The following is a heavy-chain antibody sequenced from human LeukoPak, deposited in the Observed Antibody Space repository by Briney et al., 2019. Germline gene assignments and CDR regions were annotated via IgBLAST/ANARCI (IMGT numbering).Heavy chain of an antibody. Sequence: PGRSLRLSCAASGFTFSSYGMHWVRQAPGKGLEWVAVISYDGSNKYYADSVKGRFTISRDNSKNTLYLQMNSLRAEDTAVYYCAKTYYYDSSGYYYDYYYYYGMDVWGQGTTVTVSS. J-gene: IGHJ6*02. CDR2: ISYDGSNK. V-gene: IGHV3-30*18. CDR1: GFTFSSYG. CDR3: AKTYYYDSSGYYYDYYYYYGMDV. D-gene: IGHD3-22*01.